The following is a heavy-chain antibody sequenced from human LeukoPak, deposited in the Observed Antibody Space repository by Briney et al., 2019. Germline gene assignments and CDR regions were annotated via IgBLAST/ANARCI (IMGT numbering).Heavy chain of an antibody. J-gene: IGHJ6*03. CDR1: GVSISSYY. V-gene: IGHV4-4*07. CDR2: LHTSGST. CDR3: ARDRVGQQLVGRKYYYYYMDV. Sequence: SETLSLTCTVSGVSISSYYWSWIRQPAGKGPEWIGRLHTSGSTNYNPSLKSRVTISVDTSKNQFSLKLRSVTAADTAVYYCARDRVGQQLVGRKYYYYYMDVWGKGTTVTISS. D-gene: IGHD6-13*01.